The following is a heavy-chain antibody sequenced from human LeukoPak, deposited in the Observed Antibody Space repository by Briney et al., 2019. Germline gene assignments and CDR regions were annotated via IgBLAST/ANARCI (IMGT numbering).Heavy chain of an antibody. V-gene: IGHV1-69*05. CDR1: GGTFSSYA. J-gene: IGHJ4*02. D-gene: IGHD6-6*01. Sequence: SVKVSCKASGGTFSSYAISWVRQAPGQGLEWMGGIIPIFGTANYAQKFQGRVTITTDESMSTAYMELSSLRSEDTAVYYCARDVLAARHPTYFDYWGQGTLVNVSS. CDR3: ARDVLAARHPTYFDY. CDR2: IIPIFGTA.